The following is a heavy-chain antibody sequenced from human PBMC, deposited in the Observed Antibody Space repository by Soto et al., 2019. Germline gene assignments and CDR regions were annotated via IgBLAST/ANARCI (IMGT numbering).Heavy chain of an antibody. CDR1: GGSISSSNW. CDR2: IYHSGGT. CDR3: ARTSLGPDSGSYDY. Sequence: QVQLQESGPGLVKPSGTLSLTCAVSGGSISSSNWWSWVRQPPGKGLEWIGDIYHSGGTNYNPSRKSRFTISVDKSKNQFSLKLSSVTAADTAVYYCARTSLGPDSGSYDYWGQGTLVTASS. V-gene: IGHV4-4*02. J-gene: IGHJ4*02. D-gene: IGHD1-26*01.